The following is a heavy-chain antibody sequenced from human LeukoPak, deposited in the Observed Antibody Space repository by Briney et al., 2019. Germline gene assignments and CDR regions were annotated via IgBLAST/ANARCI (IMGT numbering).Heavy chain of an antibody. J-gene: IGHJ3*02. CDR2: IYHSGST. V-gene: IGHV4-30-2*01. Sequence: SETLSPTCAVSGGSISSGGYSWSWIRQPPGKGLEWIGYIYHSGSTYYNPSLKSRVTISVDRSKNQFSLKLSSVTAADTAVYYCARGLSGKEDAFDIWGQGTMVTVSS. CDR3: ARGLSGKEDAFDI. D-gene: IGHD1-26*01. CDR1: GGSISSGGYS.